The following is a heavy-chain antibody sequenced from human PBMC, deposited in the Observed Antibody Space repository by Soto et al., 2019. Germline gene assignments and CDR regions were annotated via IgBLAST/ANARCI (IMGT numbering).Heavy chain of an antibody. CDR3: ATGPRREY. CDR2: INGGDGNT. CDR1: GYTFTSYA. Sequence: QVQLVQSGAEVKKPAASVKVSCKASGYTFTSYAMHWVRQAPGQRLEWMGWINGGDGNTKYSQKFQGRVTITRDTSASTAYMELSSLRSEDTALYYCATGPRREYWGQGTLVTVSS. J-gene: IGHJ4*02. V-gene: IGHV1-3*01.